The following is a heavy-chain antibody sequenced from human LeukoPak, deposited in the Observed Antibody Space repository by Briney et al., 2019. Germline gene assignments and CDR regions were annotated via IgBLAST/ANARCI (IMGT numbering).Heavy chain of an antibody. CDR2: IKKDGSET. Sequence: GGSLRLSCAASGFTFSTSWMSWVRQVPGKGLEWVANIKKDGSETYYVDSVKGRFTISRDNAKNSLYLQMNSLRAEDTAVYYCARGRYSGTTYYFDYWGQGTLVTVSS. V-gene: IGHV3-7*03. CDR1: GFTFSTSW. CDR3: ARGRYSGTTYYFDY. J-gene: IGHJ4*02. D-gene: IGHD5-12*01.